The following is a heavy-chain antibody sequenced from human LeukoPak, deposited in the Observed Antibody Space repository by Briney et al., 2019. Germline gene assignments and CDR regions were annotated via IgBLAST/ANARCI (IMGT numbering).Heavy chain of an antibody. J-gene: IGHJ4*02. V-gene: IGHV1-8*01. Sequence: ASVRVSCKASGYTFNGYDINWVRQATGQGLEWMGWMNPNTGDTGYAQKFQGRVTMTRNTSIDTAYMELGGLKSEDTAVYYCTRGSLSGSSRDYWGQGTLVTVSS. CDR1: GYTFNGYD. D-gene: IGHD1-26*01. CDR3: TRGSLSGSSRDY. CDR2: MNPNTGDT.